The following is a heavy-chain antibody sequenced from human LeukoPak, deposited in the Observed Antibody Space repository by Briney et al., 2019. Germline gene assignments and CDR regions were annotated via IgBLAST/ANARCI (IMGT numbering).Heavy chain of an antibody. CDR3: ARGYGVQYYFDY. D-gene: IGHD4-17*01. V-gene: IGHV3-23*01. Sequence: GGPLRLSCAASGFTFSSYAMRGVRQAPRKGLDWVSAISGSGGSTYYADSVKGRFTISRDNSKNTLYLQMNSLRAEDTAVYYCARGYGVQYYFDYWGQGTLVTVSS. CDR1: GFTFSSYA. CDR2: ISGSGGST. J-gene: IGHJ4*02.